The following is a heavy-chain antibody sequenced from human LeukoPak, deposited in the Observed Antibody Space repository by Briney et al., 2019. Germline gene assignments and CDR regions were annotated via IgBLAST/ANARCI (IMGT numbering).Heavy chain of an antibody. Sequence: SETLSLTCAVYGGSFSGYYWSWIRQPPGKGLEWIGEINHSGSTNYNPSLKSRVTISVDTSKNQFSLKLSSVTAADTAVYYCARDSGTTGEVKFDPWGQGTLVTVSS. D-gene: IGHD3-10*01. CDR1: GGSFSGYY. J-gene: IGHJ5*02. CDR2: INHSGST. V-gene: IGHV4-34*01. CDR3: ARDSGTTGEVKFDP.